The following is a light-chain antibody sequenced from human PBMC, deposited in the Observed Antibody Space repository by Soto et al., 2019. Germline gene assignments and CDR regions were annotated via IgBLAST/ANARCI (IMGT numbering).Light chain of an antibody. Sequence: DIPVTQSPSSVSASVGDRVTITCRTSQDVSSRLAWYQQKPGKAPELLIYSASTLQAGVPSRFSGSGSGTDFTLTISSLQPEDFATYYCQPANSFPLTFGGGTKVEIK. J-gene: IGKJ4*01. CDR2: SAS. CDR3: QPANSFPLT. CDR1: QDVSSR. V-gene: IGKV1-12*01.